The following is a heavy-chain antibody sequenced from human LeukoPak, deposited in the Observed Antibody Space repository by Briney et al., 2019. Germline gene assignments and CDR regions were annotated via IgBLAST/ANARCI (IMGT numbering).Heavy chain of an antibody. CDR1: GFTFSSYG. CDR3: AKTIQLWNYYYYYMDD. D-gene: IGHD5-18*01. V-gene: IGHV3-30*18. Sequence: PGGSLRLSCAASGFTFSSYGMHWVRQAPGEGLEWVAVISYDGSNKYYADSVKGRFTISRDNSKNTLYLQMNSLRAEDTAVYYCAKTIQLWNYYYYYMDDWGKGTTVTVSS. CDR2: ISYDGSNK. J-gene: IGHJ6*03.